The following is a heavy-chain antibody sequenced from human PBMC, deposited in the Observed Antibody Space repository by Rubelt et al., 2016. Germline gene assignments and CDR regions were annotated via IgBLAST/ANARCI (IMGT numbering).Heavy chain of an antibody. CDR3: AHTGYFDSSGYRLFDY. CDR2: IYWSDDE. J-gene: IGHJ4*02. D-gene: IGHD3-22*01. V-gene: IGHV2-5*01. CDR1: GFSLSTSGVG. Sequence: QITLKESGPTLVKPTQTLTLTCTFSGFSLSTSGVGVGWIRQPPGKALEWLALIYWSDDERYSPSLKSRLTITKDTSKSQVVLTVTNRDPVDTATYYCAHTGYFDSSGYRLFDYWGQGTLVTVSS.